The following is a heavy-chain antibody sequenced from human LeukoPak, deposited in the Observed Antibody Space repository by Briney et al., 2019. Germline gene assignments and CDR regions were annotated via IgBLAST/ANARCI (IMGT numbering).Heavy chain of an antibody. V-gene: IGHV4-30-2*01. J-gene: IGHJ4*02. CDR1: GGSISSGGYY. Sequence: SQTLSLTCTVSGGSISSGGYYWSWIRQPPGKGLEWIGYIYHSGSTYYNPSLKSRVTISVDRSKNQFSLKLSSVTAADTAVYYCATSRDYYDSSGYPYYWGQGTLVTVSS. D-gene: IGHD3-22*01. CDR2: IYHSGST. CDR3: ATSRDYYDSSGYPYY.